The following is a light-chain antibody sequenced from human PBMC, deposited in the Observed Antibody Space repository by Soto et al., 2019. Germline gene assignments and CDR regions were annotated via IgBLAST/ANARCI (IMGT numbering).Light chain of an antibody. CDR3: MQALETPLT. CDR2: FGS. J-gene: IGKJ4*01. CDR1: QSLLHSNGNTY. V-gene: IGKV2-28*01. Sequence: DFVMTQSPLSLPVTPGEPASISCRSSQSLLHSNGNTYLDWYLQKPGQSPQLLIYFGSIRASGVPDRFSGSGSGTDFTLKISRAEAEDVGVYYCMQALETPLTFGGGTKVEIK.